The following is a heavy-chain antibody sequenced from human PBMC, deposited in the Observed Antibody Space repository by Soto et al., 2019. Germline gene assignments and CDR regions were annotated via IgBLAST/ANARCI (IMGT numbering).Heavy chain of an antibody. CDR1: GYTFTTFG. CDR3: ARGYCGSTSCDNWFDP. Sequence: ASVKVSCKTSGYTFTTFGISWVRQAPGQGLEWMGWISAYNGNTNYAQKFQGRVTMTTDTSTSTAYMEPRSLRSDDTAVYYCARGYCGSTSCDNWFDPWGQGTLVTVSS. CDR2: ISAYNGNT. V-gene: IGHV1-18*04. D-gene: IGHD2-2*01. J-gene: IGHJ5*02.